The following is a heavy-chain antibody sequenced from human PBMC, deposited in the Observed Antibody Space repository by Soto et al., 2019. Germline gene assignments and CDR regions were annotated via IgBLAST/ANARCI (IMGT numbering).Heavy chain of an antibody. D-gene: IGHD2-8*01. Sequence: QVQLQESGPGLVKPSQTLSLTCTVSGGSITNGDFFWSWVRQPPGKGLEWIGYIQGSGSTYYNPSLKSRVSISVDTSKNQFSLKLTSVTAADTAIYYCACPTNSDMDVWGQGTTVTVSS. CDR3: ACPTNSDMDV. J-gene: IGHJ6*02. CDR1: GGSITNGDFF. V-gene: IGHV4-30-4*01. CDR2: IQGSGST.